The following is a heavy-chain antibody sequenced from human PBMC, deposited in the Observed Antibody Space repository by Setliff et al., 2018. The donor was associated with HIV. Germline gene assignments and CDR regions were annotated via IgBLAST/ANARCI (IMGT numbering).Heavy chain of an antibody. V-gene: IGHV4-34*01. CDR2: INHSGST. CDR1: GGSFSGYY. CDR3: ATYWGGEGGRGY. D-gene: IGHD1-26*01. J-gene: IGHJ4*02. Sequence: LTCAVYGGSFSGYYWSWIRQPPGKGLEWIGEINHSGSTNYNPSLKSRVTISVDTSKNQFSLKLSSVTAADTAVYYCATYWGGEGGRGYWGQGTLVTVSS.